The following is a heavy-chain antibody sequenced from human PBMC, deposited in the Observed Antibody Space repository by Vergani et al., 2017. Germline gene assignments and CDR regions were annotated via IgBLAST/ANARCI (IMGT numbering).Heavy chain of an antibody. CDR1: GGSISSYY. J-gene: IGHJ4*02. V-gene: IGHV4-59*12. CDR3: AGGATRYCSSTSCYLRGYYFDY. Sequence: QVQLQESGPGLVKPSETLSLTCTVSGGSISSYYWSWIRQPPGKGLEWIGYIYYSGSTNYNPSLKSRVTISVDTPKNQFSLKLSAVTAADTAVYYCAGGATRYCSSTSCYLRGYYFDYWGQGTLVTVSS. CDR2: IYYSGST. D-gene: IGHD2-2*01.